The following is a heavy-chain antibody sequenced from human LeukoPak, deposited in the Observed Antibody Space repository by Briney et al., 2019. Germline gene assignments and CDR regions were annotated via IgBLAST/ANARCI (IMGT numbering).Heavy chain of an antibody. V-gene: IGHV3-21*01. CDR2: ISSSSSYI. D-gene: IGHD2-15*01. CDR3: ARDGYCSGGTSCDVYYYYGMDV. J-gene: IGHJ6*02. Sequence: PGGSLRLSCAASGFTFSSYSMNWVRQAPGKGLEWVSSISSSSSYIYYADSVRGRFTISRDNAKNSLYLQMNSLRAEDTAVYYCARDGYCSGGTSCDVYYYYGMDVWGQGTTVTVSS. CDR1: GFTFSSYS.